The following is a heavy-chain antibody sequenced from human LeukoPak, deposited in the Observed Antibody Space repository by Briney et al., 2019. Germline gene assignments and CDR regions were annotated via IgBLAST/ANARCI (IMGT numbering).Heavy chain of an antibody. J-gene: IGHJ3*02. D-gene: IGHD3-16*01. Sequence: GGSLRLSCAASGFTFSNFWMSWVRQAPGKGLEWVAIINPDGSTTGYVDSVKGRFTISRDNAKDSLCLQLNSLRAEDTAVYYCVRDPGWGAFDIWGQGTMVTVSS. V-gene: IGHV3-7*01. CDR2: INPDGSTT. CDR3: VRDPGWGAFDI. CDR1: GFTFSNFW.